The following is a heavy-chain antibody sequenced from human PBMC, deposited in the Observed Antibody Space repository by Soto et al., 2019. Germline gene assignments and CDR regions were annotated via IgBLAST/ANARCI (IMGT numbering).Heavy chain of an antibody. CDR1: GFTADDYA. Sequence: SLRLSCVASGFTADDYAMHWVRQAPGKGLEWVSGISSNSDTIDYADSVKGRFTISRDNAKNSLFLQMISLRPEDTALYYCAKDMKWGGMTTIHYFDSWGQGTLVTAPQ. CDR3: AKDMKWGGMTTIHYFDS. D-gene: IGHD4-17*01. V-gene: IGHV3-9*02. J-gene: IGHJ4*02. CDR2: ISSNSDTI.